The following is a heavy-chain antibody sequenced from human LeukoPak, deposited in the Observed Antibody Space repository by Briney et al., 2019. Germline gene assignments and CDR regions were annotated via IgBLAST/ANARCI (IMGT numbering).Heavy chain of an antibody. D-gene: IGHD1-26*01. CDR2: ISSSSSYI. Sequence: PGGSLRLSCAASGFTFSSYSMNWVRQAPGKGLEWVSSISSSSSYIYYADSVKGRFTISRDNAKNSLYLQMNSLRAEDTAVYYCARDVVGADAFDIWGQGTMVTVSS. V-gene: IGHV3-21*01. CDR3: ARDVVGADAFDI. CDR1: GFTFSSYS. J-gene: IGHJ3*02.